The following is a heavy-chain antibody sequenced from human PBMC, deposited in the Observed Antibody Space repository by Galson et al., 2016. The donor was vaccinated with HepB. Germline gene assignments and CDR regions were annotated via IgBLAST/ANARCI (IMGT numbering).Heavy chain of an antibody. CDR1: GYTFMYFG. CDR2: ISPRSGNT. Sequence: SVKVSCKASGYTFMYFGISWVRQAPGQGLEWQGWISPRSGNTNHAQKVQGRVTMTTDTSTSTAYMELRSLKSDDTAVYYCARDGSGGWHFDSWGQGSLVTVSS. V-gene: IGHV1-18*01. J-gene: IGHJ4*02. D-gene: IGHD6-19*01. CDR3: ARDGSGGWHFDS.